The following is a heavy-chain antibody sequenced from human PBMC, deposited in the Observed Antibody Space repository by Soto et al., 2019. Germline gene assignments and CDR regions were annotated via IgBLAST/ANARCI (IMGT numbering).Heavy chain of an antibody. V-gene: IGHV3-30*18. CDR1: GFTFSSYG. J-gene: IGHJ4*02. Sequence: QVQLVESGGGVVQPGRSLRLSCAASGFTFSSYGMHWVRQAPGKGLEWVAVISYDGSNKYYADSVKGRFTISRDNSKNTLYLQMNSLRAEDTDVYYCAKGLGFVAGTTFDYWGQGTLVTVSS. D-gene: IGHD6-19*01. CDR3: AKGLGFVAGTTFDY. CDR2: ISYDGSNK.